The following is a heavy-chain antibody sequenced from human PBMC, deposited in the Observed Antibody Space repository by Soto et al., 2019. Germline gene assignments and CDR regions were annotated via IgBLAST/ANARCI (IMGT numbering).Heavy chain of an antibody. CDR1: GFTFSSYA. J-gene: IGHJ4*02. D-gene: IGHD3-16*02. CDR2: ISGSGGST. Sequence: EVQLLASGGGLVQPGGSLRLSCAASGFTFSSYAMSWVRQAPWKGLEWVSAISGSGGSTYYADSVKGRFTISRDNSKNTLYLQMNSLRAEDTAVYYCAKRIDDYIWGSYRYFDYWGQGTLVTVSS. V-gene: IGHV3-23*01. CDR3: AKRIDDYIWGSYRYFDY.